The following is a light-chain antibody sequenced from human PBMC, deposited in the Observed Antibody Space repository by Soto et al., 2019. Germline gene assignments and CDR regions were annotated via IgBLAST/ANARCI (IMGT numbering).Light chain of an antibody. CDR2: LEGSGSY. V-gene: IGLV4-60*03. CDR3: ETGDGSAPVV. J-gene: IGLJ2*01. Sequence: QHVLTQSSSASASLGSSVKLTCTLSSGHSSYIIAWHQQQPGKAPRYLMKLEGSGSYNKGSGVPDRFSGSSSGADRYLTSTNLQSEDEADYYRETGDGSAPVVFGGGTKLTVL. CDR1: SGHSSYI.